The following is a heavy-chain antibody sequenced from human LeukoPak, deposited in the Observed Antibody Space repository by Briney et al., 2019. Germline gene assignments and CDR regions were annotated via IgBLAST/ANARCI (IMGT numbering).Heavy chain of an antibody. V-gene: IGHV3-74*01. CDR2: INSDGSST. CDR1: GFTFSSYW. D-gene: IGHD3-3*01. J-gene: IGHJ6*03. CDR3: ARGEGYYDFWSGSLGGYMDV. Sequence: GGSLRLSCAASGFTFSSYWMHWVRQAPGKGLVWVSRINSDGSSTSSADSVKGRFTISRDNAKNTLYLQMNSLRAEDTAVYYCARGEGYYDFWSGSLGGYMDVWGKGTTVTVSS.